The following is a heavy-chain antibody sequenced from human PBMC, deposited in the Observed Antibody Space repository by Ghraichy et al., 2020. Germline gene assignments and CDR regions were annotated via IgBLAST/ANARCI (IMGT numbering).Heavy chain of an antibody. J-gene: IGHJ6*03. CDR1: GFTFGSYA. CDR3: AKTASPHYYFMDV. CDR2: ISKSADDT. Sequence: GGSLRLSCAASGFTFGSYAMRWVRQTPGKGLEWVSAISKSADDTYYADSVRGRFTISRDNSKNTLYLHMDSLRAEDSAVYYCAKTASPHYYFMDVWGKGTPVTVSS. V-gene: IGHV3-23*01. D-gene: IGHD2-21*02.